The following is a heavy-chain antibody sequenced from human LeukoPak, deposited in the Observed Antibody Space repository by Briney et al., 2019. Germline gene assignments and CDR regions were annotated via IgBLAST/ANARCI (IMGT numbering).Heavy chain of an antibody. CDR1: GGSISSSSYF. CDR2: ILYSGST. J-gene: IGHJ5*02. CDR3: ARLYIGGYSRSTNYNWFDP. D-gene: IGHD6-13*01. V-gene: IGHV4-39*07. Sequence: SETLSLTCTVSGGSISSSSYFWGWIRQPPGKGLEWIGSILYSGSTYSNPSLKSRVVISVDTSKNQFSLSLTSVTAADTAVYYCARLYIGGYSRSTNYNWFDPWGQRTLVTVSS.